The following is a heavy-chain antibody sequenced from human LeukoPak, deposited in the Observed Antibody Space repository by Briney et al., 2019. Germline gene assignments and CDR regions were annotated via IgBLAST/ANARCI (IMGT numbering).Heavy chain of an antibody. CDR1: GFTFSSYG. J-gene: IGHJ6*02. CDR3: ARVSTGYSSGWYAYYYYYYGMDV. D-gene: IGHD6-19*01. Sequence: GGSLRLSCAASGFTFSSYGMHWVRQAPGKGLEWVAVISYDGSNKYYADSVKGRFTISRDNSKNTLYLQMNSLRAEDTAVYYCARVSTGYSSGWYAYYYYYYGMDVWGQGTTVTVSS. CDR2: ISYDGSNK. V-gene: IGHV3-30*03.